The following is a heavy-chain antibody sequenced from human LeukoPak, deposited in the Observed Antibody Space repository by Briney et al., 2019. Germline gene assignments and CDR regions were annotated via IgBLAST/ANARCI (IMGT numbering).Heavy chain of an antibody. CDR2: ISAYNGNT. CDR1: GYTFTRYG. D-gene: IGHD2-2*01. J-gene: IGHJ4*02. V-gene: IGHV1-18*01. CDR3: ARVPATDTDY. Sequence: ASVKVSCKASGYTFTRYGSSGVRQAPGQGLEWMGWISAYNGNTNYAQKLQGRVTMTTDTSTSTAYMELRSLRSDDTAVYYCARVPATDTDYWGQGTLVTVSS.